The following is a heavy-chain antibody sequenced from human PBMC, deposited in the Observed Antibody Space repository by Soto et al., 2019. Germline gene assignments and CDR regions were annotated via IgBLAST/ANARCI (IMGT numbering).Heavy chain of an antibody. J-gene: IGHJ3*02. CDR1: GFIFSPYG. CDR2: IRNDGSDK. CDR3: ARAPRMAPFDI. Sequence: GGSLRLSCAASGFIFSPYGIHWVRQAPGKGLEWVALIRNDGSDKYYAESVTGRFTISRDNSENTVYLQMNSLRAEDTALYFCARAPRMAPFDIWGQGTMVTVSS. V-gene: IGHV3-33*01.